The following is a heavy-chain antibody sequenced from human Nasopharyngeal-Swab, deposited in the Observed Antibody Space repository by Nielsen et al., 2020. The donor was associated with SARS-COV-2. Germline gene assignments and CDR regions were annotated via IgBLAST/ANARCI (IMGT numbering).Heavy chain of an antibody. V-gene: IGHV4-39*07. CDR3: ARESGGYYYFYGMDV. D-gene: IGHD1-26*01. Sequence: SETLSLTCSVTGGSIISSSHYWGWIRQSPGKGLEWIGSIYYTGQTYYNASLESRVTISIDTSKNQFSLQLRSVTAADTAPYYCARESGGYYYFYGMDVWGQGTAVTVSS. J-gene: IGHJ6*02. CDR2: IYYTGQT. CDR1: GGSIISSSHY.